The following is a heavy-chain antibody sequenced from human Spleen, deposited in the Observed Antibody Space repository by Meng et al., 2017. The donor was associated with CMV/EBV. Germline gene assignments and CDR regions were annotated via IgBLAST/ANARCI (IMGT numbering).Heavy chain of an antibody. Sequence: GSLRLSCAVYGGSFSGYYWRWIRQPPGKGLEWIGEINHSGSTNYNPSLKSRVTISVDTSKNQFSLKLSSVTAADTAVYYCARGRRKTPSGLTWGQGTLVTVSS. J-gene: IGHJ4*02. D-gene: IGHD2-8*01. CDR1: GGSFSGYY. CDR2: INHSGST. CDR3: ARGRRKTPSGLT. V-gene: IGHV4-34*01.